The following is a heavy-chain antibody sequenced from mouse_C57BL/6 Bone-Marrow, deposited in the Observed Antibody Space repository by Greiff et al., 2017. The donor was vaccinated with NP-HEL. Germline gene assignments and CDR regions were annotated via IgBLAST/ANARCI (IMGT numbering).Heavy chain of an antibody. CDR2: ISDGGSYT. D-gene: IGHD3-3*01. Sequence: DVKLVESGGGLVKPGGSLKLSCAASGFTFSSYAMSWVRQTPEKRLEWVATISDGGSYTYYPDNVKGRFTISRDNAKNNLYLQMSHLKSEDTAMYYCARGLGLYYAMDYWVKEPQSPSPQ. CDR1: GFTFSSYA. V-gene: IGHV5-4*03. J-gene: IGHJ4*01. CDR3: ARGLGLYYAMDY.